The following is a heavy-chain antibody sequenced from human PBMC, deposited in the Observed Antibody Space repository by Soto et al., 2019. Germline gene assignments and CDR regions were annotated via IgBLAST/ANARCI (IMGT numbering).Heavy chain of an antibody. V-gene: IGHV4-59*11. CDR1: GGSISSHY. CDR2: IYYSGST. J-gene: IGHJ5*02. Sequence: PSETLSLTCTVSGGSISSHYCRWIRQPPRKGLEWIGYIYYSGSTNYNPSLKSRVTISVDTSKNHFSLQLTSLTAADTAVYYCARDLSGCSSSDCYLSGLFDLLVPGNLVT. CDR3: ARDLSGCSSSDCYLSGLFDL. D-gene: IGHD2-21*02.